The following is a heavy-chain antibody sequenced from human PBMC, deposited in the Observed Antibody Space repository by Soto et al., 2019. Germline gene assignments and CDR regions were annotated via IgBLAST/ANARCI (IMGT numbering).Heavy chain of an antibody. Sequence: ASVKVSCKASGYTFTSYAMHWVRQAPGQRLEWMGWINAGNGNTKYSQKFQGRVTITRDTSASTAYMELSSLRSEDTAVYYCARDLKLALEGSLLYYYYYMDVWGKGTTVTVSS. D-gene: IGHD3-10*01. CDR1: GYTFTSYA. V-gene: IGHV1-3*01. CDR2: INAGNGNT. J-gene: IGHJ6*03. CDR3: ARDLKLALEGSLLYYYYYMDV.